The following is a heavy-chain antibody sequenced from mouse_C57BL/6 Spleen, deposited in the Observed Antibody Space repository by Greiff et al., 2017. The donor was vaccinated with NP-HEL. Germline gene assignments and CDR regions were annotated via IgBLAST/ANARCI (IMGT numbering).Heavy chain of an antibody. CDR2: IYPGDGDT. CDR1: GYAFSSSW. CDR3: ARNSLEGFAY. D-gene: IGHD6-2*01. V-gene: IGHV1-82*01. Sequence: QVQLQQSGPELVKPGASVKISCKASGYAFSSSWMNWVKQRPGKGLEWIGRIYPGDGDTNYNGKFKGKATLTADKSSSTAYMQLSSLTSEDSAVYFCARNSLEGFAYWGQGTLVTVSA. J-gene: IGHJ3*01.